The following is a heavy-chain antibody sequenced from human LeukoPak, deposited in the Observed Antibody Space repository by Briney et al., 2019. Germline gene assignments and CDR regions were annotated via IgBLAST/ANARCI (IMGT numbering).Heavy chain of an antibody. J-gene: IGHJ4*02. D-gene: IGHD3-3*01. CDR2: ISGSGGST. Sequence: GGSLRLSYAASGFTFSSYAMSWVRQAPGKGLEWVSAISGSGGSTYYADSVKGRFTISRDNPKNTLYLQMNSLRAEDTAVYYCAKVMTYDFWSGYDYWGQGTLVTVSS. V-gene: IGHV3-23*01. CDR1: GFTFSSYA. CDR3: AKVMTYDFWSGYDY.